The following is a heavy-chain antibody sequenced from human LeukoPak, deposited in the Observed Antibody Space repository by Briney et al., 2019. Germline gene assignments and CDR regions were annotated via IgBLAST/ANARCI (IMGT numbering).Heavy chain of an antibody. D-gene: IGHD6-13*01. Sequence: TGGSLRLSCAASGXTFNNYAVSWVRQAPGKGLEWVSLIRGSTYYADSVKGRFTISRANSKNTLYLQMNSLRAEDTAVYYCARRSGSSWSDAFDIWGQGTMVTVSS. CDR3: ARRSGSSWSDAFDI. J-gene: IGHJ3*02. CDR1: GXTFNNYA. CDR2: IRGST. V-gene: IGHV3-23*01.